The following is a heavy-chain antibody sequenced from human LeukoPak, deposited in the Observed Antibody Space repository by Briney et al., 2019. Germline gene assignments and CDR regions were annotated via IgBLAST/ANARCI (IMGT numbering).Heavy chain of an antibody. V-gene: IGHV3-7*01. D-gene: IGHD1-7*01. J-gene: IGHJ5*02. CDR3: ARDHPSELNWFDP. Sequence: GGSLRLSSAASGFTFSSYWMSWVRQAPGKGLEWVANIKQDGSEKYYVDSVKGRFTISRDNAKNSLYLQMNSRRAEDTAVYYCARDHPSELNWFDPWGQGTLVTVSS. CDR2: IKQDGSEK. CDR1: GFTFSSYW.